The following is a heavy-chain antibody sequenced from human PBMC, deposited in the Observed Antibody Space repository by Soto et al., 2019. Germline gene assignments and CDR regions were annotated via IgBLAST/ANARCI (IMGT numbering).Heavy chain of an antibody. Sequence: GGSLRLSCAASGFTFSGSAMHWVRQASGKGLEWVGRIRSKANSYATAYAASVKGRFTISRDDSKNTAYLQMNSLKTEDTAVYYCTRHKYCSSTSCYTFDYYYGMDVWGQGTTVTISS. CDR1: GFTFSGSA. V-gene: IGHV3-73*01. CDR2: IRSKANSYAT. CDR3: TRHKYCSSTSCYTFDYYYGMDV. J-gene: IGHJ6*02. D-gene: IGHD2-2*02.